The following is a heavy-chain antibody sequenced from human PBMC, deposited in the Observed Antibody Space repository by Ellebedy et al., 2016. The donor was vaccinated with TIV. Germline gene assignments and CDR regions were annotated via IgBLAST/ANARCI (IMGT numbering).Heavy chain of an antibody. CDR1: GGSISSYY. CDR2: IYTSGST. CDR3: ASSRDYYDSSGYLKTFDY. V-gene: IGHV4-4*07. Sequence: SETLSLXCTVSGGSISSYYWSWIRQPAGKGLEWIGRIYTSGSTNYNPSLKSRVTMSVDTSKNQFSLKLSSVTAADTAVYYCASSRDYYDSSGYLKTFDYWGQGTLVTVSS. D-gene: IGHD3-22*01. J-gene: IGHJ4*02.